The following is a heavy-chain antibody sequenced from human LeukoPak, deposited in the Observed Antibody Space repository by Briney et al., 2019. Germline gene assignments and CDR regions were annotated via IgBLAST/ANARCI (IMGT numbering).Heavy chain of an antibody. V-gene: IGHV4-39*01. Sequence: SETLSLTCTVSGGPISSSSYYWGWIRQPPGKGLEWIGSIYYTRSTYYNPSLKSRVTISVDTSKNQFSLKLTSVTAADTAVYYCARGVTMIVVVIHDWYFDLWGRGTLVTVSS. CDR2: IYYTRST. CDR3: ARGVTMIVVVIHDWYFDL. D-gene: IGHD3-22*01. J-gene: IGHJ2*01. CDR1: GGPISSSSYY.